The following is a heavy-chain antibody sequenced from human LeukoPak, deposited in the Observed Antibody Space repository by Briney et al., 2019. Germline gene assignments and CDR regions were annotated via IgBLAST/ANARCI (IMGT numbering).Heavy chain of an antibody. Sequence: ASVKVSCKASGYTFTGYYMHWVRQAPAQGLEWMGWINPNSGGTNYAQKLQGRVTMTTDTSTSTAYMELRSLRSDDTAVYYCARGLSGSYYEFGYWGQGTLVTVSS. V-gene: IGHV1-2*02. J-gene: IGHJ4*02. CDR1: GYTFTGYY. D-gene: IGHD1-26*01. CDR3: ARGLSGSYYEFGY. CDR2: INPNSGGT.